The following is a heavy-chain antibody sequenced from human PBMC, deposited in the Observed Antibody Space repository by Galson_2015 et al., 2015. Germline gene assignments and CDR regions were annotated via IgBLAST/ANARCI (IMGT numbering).Heavy chain of an antibody. V-gene: IGHV5-51*01. CDR2: IYPGDSDT. CDR1: GYSFTDYW. Sequence: SGAEVKKPGESLKISCQGSGYSFTDYWIGWVRQMPGKGLEWMGLIYPGDSDTRYSPSFQGQVTISADKSISTAYLHWSSLKASDTAMYYCARRTPMAYCGDVCYADYWGQGTLVTVSS. CDR3: ARRTPMAYCGDVCYADY. D-gene: IGHD2-21*02. J-gene: IGHJ4*02.